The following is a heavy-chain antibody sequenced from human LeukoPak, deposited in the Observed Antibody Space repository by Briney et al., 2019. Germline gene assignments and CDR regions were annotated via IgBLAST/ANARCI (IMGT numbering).Heavy chain of an antibody. V-gene: IGHV4-34*01. CDR1: GGSFSGYY. CDR3: ARGSGCSYGYAGGAYYFDY. D-gene: IGHD5-18*01. CDR2: INHSGST. J-gene: IGHJ4*02. Sequence: SETLSLTCAVYGGSFSGYYWSWIRQPPGKGLEWIGEINHSGSTNYNPSLKSRVTISVDTSKNQFSLKLGSVAAAETAVYYCARGSGCSYGYAGGAYYFDYWGQGTLVTVSS.